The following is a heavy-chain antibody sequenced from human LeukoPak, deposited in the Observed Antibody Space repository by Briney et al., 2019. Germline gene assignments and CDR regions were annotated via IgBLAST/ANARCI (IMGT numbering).Heavy chain of an antibody. CDR3: ARQITYYDILTGYQYYFDY. V-gene: IGHV4-34*01. D-gene: IGHD3-9*01. Sequence: SETLSLTCAVYGGSFSGYYWSWIRQPPGKGLEWIGEINHSGSTNYNPSLKSRVTISVDTSKSQFSLKLSSVTAADTAVYYCARQITYYDILTGYQYYFDYWGQGTLVTVSS. CDR1: GGSFSGYY. CDR2: INHSGST. J-gene: IGHJ4*02.